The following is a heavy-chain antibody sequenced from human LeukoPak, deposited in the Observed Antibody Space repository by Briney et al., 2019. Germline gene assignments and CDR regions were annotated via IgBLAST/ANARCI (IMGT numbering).Heavy chain of an antibody. D-gene: IGHD5-12*01. V-gene: IGHV3-23*01. Sequence: GGSLRLSCAASGFTFSSYAMSWVRQAPGKGLEWVSAISGSGGSTYYADSVKGRFAISRDNSKNTLYLQMNSLRAEDTAVYYCAKAGWLSGAAEYFQHWGQGTLVTVSS. CDR3: AKAGWLSGAAEYFQH. J-gene: IGHJ1*01. CDR1: GFTFSSYA. CDR2: ISGSGGST.